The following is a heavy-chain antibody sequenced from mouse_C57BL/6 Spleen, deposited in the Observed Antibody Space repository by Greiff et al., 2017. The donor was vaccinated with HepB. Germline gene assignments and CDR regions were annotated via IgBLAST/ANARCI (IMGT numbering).Heavy chain of an antibody. CDR1: GYTFTSYW. D-gene: IGHD1-1*01. J-gene: IGHJ2*01. Sequence: VQLQQPGAELVKPGASVKMSCKASGYTFTSYWITWVKQRPGQGLEWIGDIYPGSGSTNYNEKFKSKATLTVDTSSSTADMQLSGLTSEDSAVYYCARAYYYGSSYDYWGQGTTRTGSS. CDR2: IYPGSGST. CDR3: ARAYYYGSSYDY. V-gene: IGHV1-55*01.